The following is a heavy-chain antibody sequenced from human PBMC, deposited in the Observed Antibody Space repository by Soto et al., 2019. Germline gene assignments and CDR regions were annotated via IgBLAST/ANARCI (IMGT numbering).Heavy chain of an antibody. CDR1: GFTFSSYG. CDR2: IWYDGSNK. J-gene: IGHJ6*03. Sequence: QVQLVESGGGVVQPGRSLRLSCAASGFTFSSYGMHWVRQAPGKGLEWVAVIWYDGSNKYYADSVKGRFTISRDNSKNKLYVQMNSLRAEDTAVYYCAREDYYYYYMDVWGKGTTVTVSS. V-gene: IGHV3-33*01. CDR3: AREDYYYYYMDV.